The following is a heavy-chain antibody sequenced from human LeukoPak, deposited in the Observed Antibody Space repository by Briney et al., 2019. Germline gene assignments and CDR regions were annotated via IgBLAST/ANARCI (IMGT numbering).Heavy chain of an antibody. V-gene: IGHV4-4*07. CDR1: GGSISSYY. J-gene: IGHJ6*03. CDR3: ARGREYSSSYDYYYYMDV. D-gene: IGHD6-6*01. Sequence: SETLSLTCTVSGGSISSYYWSWIRQPAGKGLEWIGRIYTSGSTNYNPSLKSRVTMSVDTSKNQLSLKLSSVTAADTAVYYCARGREYSSSYDYYYYMDVWGKGTTVTVSS. CDR2: IYTSGST.